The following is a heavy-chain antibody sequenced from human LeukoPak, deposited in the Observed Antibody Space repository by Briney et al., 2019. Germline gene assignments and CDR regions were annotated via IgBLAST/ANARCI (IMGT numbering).Heavy chain of an antibody. CDR2: INPNGGGA. Sequence: ASVKVSCKASGYTFTTLYLHWVRQAPGQGLEWMGVINPNGGGARYAEKFQGRVTMTRDTSTSTVYMGLSSLRSEDTAVYYCARDPSGSWQRFDYWGQGTLVTVSS. V-gene: IGHV1-46*01. CDR1: GYTFTTLY. D-gene: IGHD1-26*01. J-gene: IGHJ4*02. CDR3: ARDPSGSWQRFDY.